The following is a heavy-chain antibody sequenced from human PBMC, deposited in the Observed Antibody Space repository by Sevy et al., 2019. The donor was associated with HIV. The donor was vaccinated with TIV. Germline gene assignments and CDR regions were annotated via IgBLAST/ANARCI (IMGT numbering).Heavy chain of an antibody. CDR3: ARELWPGDY. J-gene: IGHJ4*02. Sequence: GVSLRLSCAASGFTFSDYFMGWVRKAPGKGLEWIANINQDGSQKNYVDSVKGRFTITRDNAKNLFSLQMNSLRVDDTAVYYCARELWPGDYWGQGTLVTVSS. CDR2: INQDGSQK. V-gene: IGHV3-7*01. D-gene: IGHD2-21*01. CDR1: GFTFSDYF.